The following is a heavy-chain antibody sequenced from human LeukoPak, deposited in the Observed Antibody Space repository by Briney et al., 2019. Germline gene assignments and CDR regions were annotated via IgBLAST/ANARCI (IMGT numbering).Heavy chain of an antibody. CDR3: AREDIVVVPAGNYYYGMDV. J-gene: IGHJ6*02. D-gene: IGHD2-2*01. V-gene: IGHV3-33*01. CDR2: IWYDGSNK. Sequence: PGRSLRLSCAASGFTFSSYGMHWVRQAPGKGLEWVAVIWYDGSNKYYADSVKGRFTISRDNSKNTLYLQMNSLRAEDTAVYYCAREDIVVVPAGNYYYGMDVWGQGTTVTVSS. CDR1: GFTFSSYG.